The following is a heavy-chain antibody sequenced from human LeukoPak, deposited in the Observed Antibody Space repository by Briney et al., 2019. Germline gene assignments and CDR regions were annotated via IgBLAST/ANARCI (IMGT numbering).Heavy chain of an antibody. CDR3: ARTTILAQRGYYYYMDV. D-gene: IGHD3-9*01. Sequence: SETLSLTCTVSGGSISSYYWIWIRQPPGKGLDWIGYIYTSGSTNYNPSLKSRVTISVDTSKNQFSLKLSPVTAADTAVCYCARTTILAQRGYYYYMDVWGKGTTVTVSS. CDR2: IYTSGST. CDR1: GGSISSYY. V-gene: IGHV4-4*09. J-gene: IGHJ6*03.